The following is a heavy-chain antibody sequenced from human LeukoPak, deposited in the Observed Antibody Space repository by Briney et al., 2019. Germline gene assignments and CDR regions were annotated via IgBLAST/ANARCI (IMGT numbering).Heavy chain of an antibody. CDR2: INWNGGST. V-gene: IGHV3-20*04. CDR1: GFTFDDYG. D-gene: IGHD3-22*01. J-gene: IGHJ4*02. CDR3: AKSHLRTYYYDSSGYGDY. Sequence: GGSLRLSCVVSGFTFDDYGMSWVRQAPGKGLEWVSGINWNGGSTGYADSVKGRFTISRDNSKNTLYLQMNSLRAEDTAVYYCAKSHLRTYYYDSSGYGDYWGQGTLVTVSS.